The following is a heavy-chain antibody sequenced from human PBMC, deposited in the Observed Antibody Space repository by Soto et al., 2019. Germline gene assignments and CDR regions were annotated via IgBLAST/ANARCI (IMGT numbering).Heavy chain of an antibody. J-gene: IGHJ6*02. CDR3: ARLSPDDSSGYYLLETDYYYYYGMDV. CDR1: GYSFTSYW. D-gene: IGHD3-22*01. Sequence: PGESLKISCKGSGYSFTSYWISWVRQMPGKGLEWMGRIDPSDSYTNYSPSFQGHVTISADKSISTAYLQWSSLKASDTAMYYCARLSPDDSSGYYLLETDYYYYYGMDVWGQGTTVTVS. V-gene: IGHV5-10-1*01. CDR2: IDPSDSYT.